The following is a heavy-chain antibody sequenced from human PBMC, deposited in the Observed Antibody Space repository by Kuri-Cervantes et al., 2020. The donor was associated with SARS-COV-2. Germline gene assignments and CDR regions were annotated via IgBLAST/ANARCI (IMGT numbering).Heavy chain of an antibody. V-gene: IGHV3-30*02. Sequence: GGSLRLSCAASGFTFNNYGMHWVRQAPGKGLEWVAFIRYDGSNKYYADSVKGRFTISRDNSKNTLYLQMNSLRAEDTAVYYCAKDFYAAVAGTAFNYWGQGTLVTVSS. D-gene: IGHD6-19*01. CDR2: IRYDGSNK. J-gene: IGHJ4*02. CDR1: GFTFNNYG. CDR3: AKDFYAAVAGTAFNY.